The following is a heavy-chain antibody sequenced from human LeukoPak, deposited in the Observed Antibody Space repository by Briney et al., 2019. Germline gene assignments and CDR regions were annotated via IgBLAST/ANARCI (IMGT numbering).Heavy chain of an antibody. V-gene: IGHV3-21*04. D-gene: IGHD6-19*01. CDR1: GFTFSSYS. Sequence: GGSLRLSCAASGFTFSSYSMNWVRQAPGKGLEWVSSISSSSSYIYYADSVKGRFTISRDNAKNSLYLQMNSLRAEDTAVYYCAKDGIGSGWQPHFDYWGQGTLVTVSS. J-gene: IGHJ4*02. CDR2: ISSSSSYI. CDR3: AKDGIGSGWQPHFDY.